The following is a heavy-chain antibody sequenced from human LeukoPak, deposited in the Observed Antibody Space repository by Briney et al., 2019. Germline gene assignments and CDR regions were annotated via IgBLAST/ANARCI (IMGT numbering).Heavy chain of an antibody. CDR1: GGSFSGYY. CDR2: INHSGST. D-gene: IGHD4-23*01. V-gene: IGHV4-34*01. J-gene: IGHJ6*03. Sequence: SETLSLTCAVYGGSFSGYYWNWIRQPPGKGLEWIGEINHSGSTNYNPSLKSRVTISVDTSKNQFSLKLSSVTAADTAVYYCARGGYGGTLYYMDVWGKGTTVTVSS. CDR3: ARGGYGGTLYYMDV.